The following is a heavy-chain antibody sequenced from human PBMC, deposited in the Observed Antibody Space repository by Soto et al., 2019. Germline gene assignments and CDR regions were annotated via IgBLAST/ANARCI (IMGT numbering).Heavy chain of an antibody. CDR3: ARWGTTGGLDV. V-gene: IGHV3-33*05. J-gene: IGHJ1*01. Sequence: QVHLVESGGGVVQPGTSLRLSCVGSGFTFRSYVIHWVRQAPGKGLEWVALTSYDGSNKDYGDSVKGRFTISRDNSRNTVDLQMDSLRREDTALYYCARWGTTGGLDVWGQGTVVSVSS. CDR2: TSYDGSNK. D-gene: IGHD3-16*01. CDR1: GFTFRSYV.